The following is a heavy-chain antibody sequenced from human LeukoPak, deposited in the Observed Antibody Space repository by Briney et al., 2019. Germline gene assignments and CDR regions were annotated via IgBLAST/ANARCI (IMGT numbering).Heavy chain of an antibody. CDR1: GFTFSSYA. V-gene: IGHV3-15*01. D-gene: IGHD2-15*01. CDR2: IKSKSDGGTT. CDR3: ATAILYL. J-gene: IGHJ4*02. Sequence: GGSLRLSCAASGFTFSSYAMHWVRQAPGKGLEWVGRIKSKSDGGTTDYAAPVKGRFTISRDDSKNTLYLHMNSLKTEDTAVYYCATAILYLWGQGTLVTVSS.